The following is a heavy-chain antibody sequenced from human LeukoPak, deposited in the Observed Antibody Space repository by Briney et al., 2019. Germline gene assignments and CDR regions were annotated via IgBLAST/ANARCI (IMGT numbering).Heavy chain of an antibody. V-gene: IGHV1-18*01. D-gene: IGHD5-12*01. CDR2: ISAYNGNT. Sequence: GASVKVSCKASGYTFTSYGISWVRQAPGQGLEWMGWISAYNGNTNYAQKLQGRVTMTTDTSTSTAYMELRSLRSDDTAVYYCARRPLVATYSYFDYWGQGTLVTVSS. J-gene: IGHJ4*02. CDR1: GYTFTSYG. CDR3: ARRPLVATYSYFDY.